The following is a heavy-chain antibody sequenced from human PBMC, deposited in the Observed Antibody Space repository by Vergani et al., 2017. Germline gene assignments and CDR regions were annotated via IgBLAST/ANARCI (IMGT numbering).Heavy chain of an antibody. CDR2: ISGSGSST. CDR1: GFTFSSYA. D-gene: IGHD3-10*01. CDR3: AKADYGSGSHTTDP. J-gene: IGHJ5*02. V-gene: IGHV3-23*01. Sequence: EVQLLESGGGLVQPGGSLRLSCAASGFTFSSYAMSWVRRAPGKGLEWVSAISGSGSSTYYADSVKGQFTISRDNSKNTMYLQMNSLRAEDTAVYYCAKADYGSGSHTTDPWGQGTLVTVSS.